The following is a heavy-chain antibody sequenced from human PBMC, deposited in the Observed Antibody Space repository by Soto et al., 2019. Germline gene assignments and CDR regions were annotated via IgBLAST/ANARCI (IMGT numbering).Heavy chain of an antibody. CDR2: ISSSGSTI. D-gene: IGHD1-26*01. Sequence: GGSLRLSCAGSGFNFAGYTINWVRQAPGKGLEWVSYISSSGSTIYYADSVKGRFTVSRDNGKNSLYLQMNSLRAEDTAVYYCAYGGSCDYWGQGTQVTVSS. CDR3: AYGGSCDY. CDR1: GFNFAGYT. V-gene: IGHV3-48*04. J-gene: IGHJ4*02.